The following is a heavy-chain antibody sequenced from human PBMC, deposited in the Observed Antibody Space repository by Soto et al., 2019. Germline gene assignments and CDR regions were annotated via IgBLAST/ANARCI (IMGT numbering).Heavy chain of an antibody. Sequence: QVQLQESGPGLVKPSQTLSLTCTVSGGSIRSAGHYWSWIRQHPGKGLEWIGYINDSGSTFYNPSLRSRLNISVHTSENPFSLRLTSVTAADTAVYFCARWGGFCPGAVCAAPFDPWGQGTLVTVSS. CDR3: ARWGGFCPGAVCAAPFDP. CDR1: GGSIRSAGHY. J-gene: IGHJ5*02. D-gene: IGHD2-8*01. V-gene: IGHV4-31*03. CDR2: INDSGST.